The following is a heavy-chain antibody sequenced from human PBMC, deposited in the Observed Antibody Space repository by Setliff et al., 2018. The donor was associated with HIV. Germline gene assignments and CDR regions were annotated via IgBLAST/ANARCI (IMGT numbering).Heavy chain of an antibody. CDR1: GGSISSHY. J-gene: IGHJ6*03. V-gene: IGHV4-59*11. Sequence: SETLSLTCTVSGGSISSHYWNWIRQPPGKGLEWIGYIHYSGSINYNPSLKSRVTISGDSSKNQVSLMLSSVTAADTAVYYCARACYYYYMDVWGKGTTVTV. CDR3: ARACYYYYMDV. CDR2: IHYSGSI.